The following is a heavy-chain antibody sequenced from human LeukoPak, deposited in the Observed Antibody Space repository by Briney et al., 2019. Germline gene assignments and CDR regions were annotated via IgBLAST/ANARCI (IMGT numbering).Heavy chain of an antibody. J-gene: IGHJ4*02. V-gene: IGHV1-2*02. Sequence: ASVKVSCKASGYTFTGYYIHWVRQAPGQGLEWMGWINPNSGGTNYAQKFQGRVTMTRDTSISTGHMELSRLTSDDTAVYYCATLYLSSSWSFDYWGQGTLVTVSS. D-gene: IGHD6-13*01. CDR1: GYTFTGYY. CDR3: ATLYLSSSWSFDY. CDR2: INPNSGGT.